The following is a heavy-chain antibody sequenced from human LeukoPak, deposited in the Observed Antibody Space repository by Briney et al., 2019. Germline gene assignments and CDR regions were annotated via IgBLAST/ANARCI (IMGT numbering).Heavy chain of an antibody. J-gene: IGHJ6*02. V-gene: IGHV4-59*12. CDR2: IYYSGST. CDR3: ARGTAARPIGYGMDV. CDR1: GGSISSYY. D-gene: IGHD6-6*01. Sequence: SETLSLTCTVSGGSISSYYWSWIRQPPGKGLEWIGYIYYSGSTNYNPSLKSRVTISVDTSKNQFSLKLSSVTAADTAVYYCARGTAARPIGYGMDVWGQGTTVTVSS.